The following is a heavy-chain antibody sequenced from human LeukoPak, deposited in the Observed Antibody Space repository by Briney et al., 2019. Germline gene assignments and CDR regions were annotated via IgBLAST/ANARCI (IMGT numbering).Heavy chain of an antibody. CDR2: IIPILGIA. Sequence: ASVTVSCKASGGTFSSYAISWVRQAPGQGLEWMGRIIPILGIANYAQKFQGRVTITADKSTSTAYMELSSLRSEDTAVYYCARDTTTYSSGWYYFDYWGQGTLVTVSS. D-gene: IGHD6-19*01. J-gene: IGHJ4*02. V-gene: IGHV1-69*04. CDR3: ARDTTTYSSGWYYFDY. CDR1: GGTFSSYA.